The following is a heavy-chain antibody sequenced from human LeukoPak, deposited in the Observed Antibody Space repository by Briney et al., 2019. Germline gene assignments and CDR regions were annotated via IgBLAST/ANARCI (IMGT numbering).Heavy chain of an antibody. D-gene: IGHD4-23*01. J-gene: IGHJ4*02. Sequence: SETLSLTCTVSGGSISSSSYYWGWIRQPPGKGLEWIGSIYYSGNTYYNPSLKSRVTISVDTSKNQFSLKLSSVTAADTAVYYCARVPTVVTGVIDYWGQGTLVTVSS. CDR2: IYYSGNT. CDR1: GGSISSSSYY. CDR3: ARVPTVVTGVIDY. V-gene: IGHV4-39*01.